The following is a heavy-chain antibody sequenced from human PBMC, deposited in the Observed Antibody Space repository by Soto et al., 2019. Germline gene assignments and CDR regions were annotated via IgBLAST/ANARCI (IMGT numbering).Heavy chain of an antibody. CDR3: ASPKIAFYNWFEP. V-gene: IGHV4-39*01. Sequence: SETLSLTCTVSGGSISISMFYWGWIRQPPGKGLEWIGSIYYSGSTYYNPSLKSRVTISVDTSKNQFSLKLSSVTAADTAVYYCASPKIAFYNWFEPWGQGTLVTVS. D-gene: IGHD3-3*02. CDR2: IYYSGST. CDR1: GGSISISMFY. J-gene: IGHJ5*02.